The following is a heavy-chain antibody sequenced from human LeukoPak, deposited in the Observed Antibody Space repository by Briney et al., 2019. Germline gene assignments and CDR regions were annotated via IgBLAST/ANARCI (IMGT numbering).Heavy chain of an antibody. D-gene: IGHD6-19*01. CDR3: ARIRSYSSGWYRAVPGSYYYYYYYGMDV. CDR2: IFSNGEK. V-gene: IGHV2-26*01. CDR1: GFSLSNARMG. Sequence: SGPVLVKPTETLTLTCTVSGFSLSNARMGVSWIRQPPGKALEWLAHIFSNGEKSYSTSLKSRLTISKDTSKSQVVLTMTNMDPVDTATYYCARIRSYSSGWYRAVPGSYYYYYYYGMDVWGKGTTVAVSS. J-gene: IGHJ6*04.